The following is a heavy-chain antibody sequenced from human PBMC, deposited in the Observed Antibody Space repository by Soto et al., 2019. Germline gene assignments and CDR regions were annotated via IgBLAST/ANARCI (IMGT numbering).Heavy chain of an antibody. J-gene: IGHJ5*02. CDR2: ISAYNGKT. V-gene: IGHV1-18*01. Sequence: QVQLVQSGAEVKKPGASVKVSCKASGYTFTSYGISWVRQAPGQGLEWMGWISAYNGKTNYSQQLQGRVTMTTDTSTSTAYMELRSLISDDTAVYYGARDRPDIVVVVAAYNWFDPCGHGTMVTVSS. CDR1: GYTFTSYG. D-gene: IGHD2-15*01. CDR3: ARDRPDIVVVVAAYNWFDP.